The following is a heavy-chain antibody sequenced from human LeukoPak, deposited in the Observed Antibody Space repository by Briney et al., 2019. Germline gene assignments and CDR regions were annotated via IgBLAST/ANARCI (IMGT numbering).Heavy chain of an antibody. CDR3: ARERGSLRSETRDLFDY. J-gene: IGHJ4*02. CDR1: GYTFTSYG. V-gene: IGHV1-18*01. Sequence: ASVKVSCKPSGYTFTSYGISWVRQAPGQGLEWMGWISAYNGNTNYAQKLQGRVTMTTDTSTSTAYMELRSLRSDDTAVYYCARERGSLRSETRDLFDYWGQGTLVTVSS. CDR2: ISAYNGNT. D-gene: IGHD5-12*01.